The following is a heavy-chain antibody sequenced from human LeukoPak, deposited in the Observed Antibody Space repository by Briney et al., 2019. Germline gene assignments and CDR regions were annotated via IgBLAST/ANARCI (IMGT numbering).Heavy chain of an antibody. CDR3: AKLRTIVEVPAAIWY. Sequence: TGGSLRLSCAASGFTVSSYAMSCARQAPGKGLEWVSPINGRGGSTYYADSVEGRFTIFRDNSKDTLYLQINSLRAEDKAVYYCAKLRTIVEVPAAIWYWGQGTLVTVSS. D-gene: IGHD2-2*01. CDR2: INGRGGST. CDR1: GFTVSSYA. V-gene: IGHV3-23*01. J-gene: IGHJ4*02.